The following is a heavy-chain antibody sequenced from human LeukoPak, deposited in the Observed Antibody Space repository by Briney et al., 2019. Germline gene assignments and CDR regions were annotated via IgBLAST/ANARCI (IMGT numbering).Heavy chain of an antibody. CDR1: GGSISSYY. CDR2: IYYSGST. Sequence: SETLSLTCTVSGGSISSYYWSWIRQPPGKGLEWIGYIYYSGSTSYNPSLKSRVTISVDTSKNQFSLKLSSVTAADTAVYYCARDSRAISGSYSMFDYWGQGILVTVSS. D-gene: IGHD1-26*01. J-gene: IGHJ4*02. V-gene: IGHV4-59*01. CDR3: ARDSRAISGSYSMFDY.